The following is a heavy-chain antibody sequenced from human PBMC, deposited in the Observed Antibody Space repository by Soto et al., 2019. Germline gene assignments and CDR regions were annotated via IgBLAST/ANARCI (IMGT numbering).Heavy chain of an antibody. V-gene: IGHV1-69*04. J-gene: IGHJ6*02. Sequence: SVQVSCKASGGTFSSYTISWVRQAPGQGLEWMGRIIPILGIANYAQKFQGRVTITADKSTSTAYMELSSLRSEDTAVYYCARDAYQLLWYYYGMDVWGQGTTVPSP. D-gene: IGHD2-2*01. CDR3: ARDAYQLLWYYYGMDV. CDR2: IIPILGIA. CDR1: GGTFSSYT.